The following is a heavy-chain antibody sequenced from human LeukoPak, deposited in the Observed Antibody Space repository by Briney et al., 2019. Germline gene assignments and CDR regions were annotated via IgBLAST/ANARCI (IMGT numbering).Heavy chain of an antibody. V-gene: IGHV3-30*02. CDR2: IRYDGSNK. J-gene: IGHJ3*02. D-gene: IGHD5-18*01. Sequence: SGGSLRLSCAASGFTFSSYGMHWVRQAPGEGLEWVAFIRYDGSNKYYADSVKGRFTISRDNSKNTLYLQMNSLRAEDTAVYYCAKDHRSGYSYDDAFDIWGQGTMVTVSS. CDR1: GFTFSSYG. CDR3: AKDHRSGYSYDDAFDI.